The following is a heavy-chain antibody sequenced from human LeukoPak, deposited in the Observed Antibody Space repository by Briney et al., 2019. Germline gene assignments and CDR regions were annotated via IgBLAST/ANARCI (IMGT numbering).Heavy chain of an antibody. CDR1: GYTFTSYG. V-gene: IGHV1-18*01. CDR3: ARDRLGYCTNGVCFPFDY. J-gene: IGHJ4*02. D-gene: IGHD2-8*01. CDR2: ISAYNGNT. Sequence: ASVKVSCEASGYTFTSYGISWVRQAPGQGLEWMGWISAYNGNTNYAQKLQGRVTMTTDTSTSTAYMELRSLRSDDTAVYYCARDRLGYCTNGVCFPFDYWGQGTLVTVSS.